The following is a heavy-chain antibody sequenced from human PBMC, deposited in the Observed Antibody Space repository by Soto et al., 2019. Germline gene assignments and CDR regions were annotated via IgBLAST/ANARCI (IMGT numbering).Heavy chain of an antibody. CDR3: AKVRRGYCSSTSCYYFDY. V-gene: IGHV3-30*18. CDR1: GFTFSSYG. Sequence: GGSLRLSCAASGFTFSSYGMHWVRQAPGKGLEWVAVISYDRSNKYYADSVKGRFTISRDNSKNTLYLQMNSLRAEDTAVYYCAKVRRGYCSSTSCYYFDYWGQGTLVTVS. J-gene: IGHJ4*02. D-gene: IGHD2-2*01. CDR2: ISYDRSNK.